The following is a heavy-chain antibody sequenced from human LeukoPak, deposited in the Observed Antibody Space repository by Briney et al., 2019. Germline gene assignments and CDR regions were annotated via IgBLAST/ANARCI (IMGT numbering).Heavy chain of an antibody. CDR2: IYHSGTT. D-gene: IGHD5-18*01. Sequence: SETLSLTCTVPAGSINSGTCYWSWIQQPSGKGLEWIGRIYHSGTTIYSPTLKSRVTISVDTSKNQFSLKLSALTAADTAVYYCASGRYSYGSFDYWGQGTLVTVSS. CDR3: ASGRYSYGSFDY. J-gene: IGHJ4*02. CDR1: AGSINSGTCY. V-gene: IGHV4-61*10.